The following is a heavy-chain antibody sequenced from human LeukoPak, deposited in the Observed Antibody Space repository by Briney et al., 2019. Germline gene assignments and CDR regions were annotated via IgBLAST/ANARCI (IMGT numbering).Heavy chain of an antibody. CDR2: ISWNSGSI. CDR3: AKDLSGSRNYYYYGMDV. CDR1: GFTFDDYA. J-gene: IGHJ6*02. V-gene: IGHV3-9*01. D-gene: IGHD2-15*01. Sequence: GRSLRLSCAASGFTFDDYAMHWVRQAPGKGLEWVSGISWNSGSIGYADSVKGRFTISRDNAKNSLYLQMNSLRAEDTALYYCAKDLSGSRNYYYYGMDVWGQGTTVTVSS.